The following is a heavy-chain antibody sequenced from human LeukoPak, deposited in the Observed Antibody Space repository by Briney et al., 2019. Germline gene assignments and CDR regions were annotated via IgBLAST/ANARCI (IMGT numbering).Heavy chain of an antibody. J-gene: IGHJ4*02. CDR3: TTVRRGPYDNDHYFDY. Sequence: KPGGSLRLSCAASGFTFNNAWINWVREAPGKGLEWVGRIKSRTDGGTTDYTAPVKARFTISRDDSENTLYLQMSSLKTEDTAVYYCTTVRRGPYDNDHYFDYWGQGTLVTVSS. D-gene: IGHD3-22*01. CDR1: GFTFNNAW. V-gene: IGHV3-15*01. CDR2: IKSRTDGGTT.